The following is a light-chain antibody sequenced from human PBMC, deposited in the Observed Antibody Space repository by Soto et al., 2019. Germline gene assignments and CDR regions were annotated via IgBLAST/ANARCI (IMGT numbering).Light chain of an antibody. J-gene: IGKJ4*02. CDR3: QQTSNFPLT. CDR1: QGITSW. Sequence: DIQMTQSPSSVSASVGDSLTITCRASQGITSWLAWYQQKPGRAPKLLIYATSNLQTGVPSRFSVIGPVTDFTLAISSPQPEDVRTSYFQQTSNFPLTGGGGTKVDSK. V-gene: IGKV1-12*01. CDR2: ATS.